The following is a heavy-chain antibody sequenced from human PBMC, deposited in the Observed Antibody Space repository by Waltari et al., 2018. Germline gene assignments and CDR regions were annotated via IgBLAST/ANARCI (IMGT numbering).Heavy chain of an antibody. D-gene: IGHD6-13*01. Sequence: QLQLQESGPGLVKPSETLSLTCTVSGGSISSSSYSWGWIRQPPGKGLEWIGSIYYSGSTYYNPSLKSRVTISVDTSKNQFSLKLSSVTAADTAVYYCARLGSWRLFDYWGQGTLVTVSS. CDR3: ARLGSWRLFDY. CDR2: IYYSGST. V-gene: IGHV4-39*01. CDR1: GGSISSSSYS. J-gene: IGHJ4*02.